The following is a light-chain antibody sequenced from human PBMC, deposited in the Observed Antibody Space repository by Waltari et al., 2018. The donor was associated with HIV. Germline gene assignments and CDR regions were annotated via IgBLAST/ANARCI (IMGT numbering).Light chain of an antibody. CDR2: RNN. CDR1: SSNIGSNY. J-gene: IGLJ3*02. CDR3: AAWDDSLSGQV. V-gene: IGLV1-47*01. Sequence: QSVLTQPPSASGTPGQRVTISCSGSSSNIGSNYVYWYQQLPGTAPKLLIYRNNQRPSGVPDRLPGSKSGTSASLAISGLRSEDEADYYCAAWDDSLSGQVFGGGTKLTVL.